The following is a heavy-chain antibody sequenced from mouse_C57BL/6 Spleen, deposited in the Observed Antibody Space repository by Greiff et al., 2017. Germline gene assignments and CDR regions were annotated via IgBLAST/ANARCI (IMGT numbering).Heavy chain of an antibody. V-gene: IGHV3-6*01. J-gene: IGHJ2*01. CDR1: GYSITSGYY. CDR3: AREAPYGNYEGY. D-gene: IGHD2-1*01. CDR2: ISYDGSN. Sequence: EVKVEESGPGLVKPSQSLSLTCSVTGYSITSGYYWNWIRQFPGNKLEWMGYISYDGSNNYNPSLKNRISITRDTSKNQFFLKLNSVTTEDTATYYCAREAPYGNYEGYWGQGTTLTVSS.